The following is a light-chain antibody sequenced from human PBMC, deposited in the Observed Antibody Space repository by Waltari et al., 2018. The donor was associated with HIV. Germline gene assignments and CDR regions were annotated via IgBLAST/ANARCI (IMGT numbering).Light chain of an antibody. CDR2: KDT. CDR1: ALPKQY. V-gene: IGLV3-25*03. Sequence: SYELTQPPSVSVSQGQTARITCSGDALPKQYAYWYHQKPGQAPVLVIYKDTERPSGIPERFSGSSSGTTVTLTISGVQAEDEADYYCQSADSSGTWVFGGGTKLTVL. CDR3: QSADSSGTWV. J-gene: IGLJ3*02.